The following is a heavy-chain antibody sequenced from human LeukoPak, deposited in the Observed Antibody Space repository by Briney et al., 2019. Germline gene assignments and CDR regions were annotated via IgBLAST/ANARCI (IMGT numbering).Heavy chain of an antibody. J-gene: IGHJ6*02. D-gene: IGHD5-18*01. CDR2: INPSGGST. V-gene: IGHV1-46*01. Sequence: ASVKVSCKASGYTFTSYYMHWVRQAPGQGLEWMGIINPSGGSTSYAQKFQGRVTMTRDTSTSTVYMELSSLRSEDTAVYYCARDQAVDTAMVNYYGMDVWGQGTTVTVSS. CDR1: GYTFTSYY. CDR3: ARDQAVDTAMVNYYGMDV.